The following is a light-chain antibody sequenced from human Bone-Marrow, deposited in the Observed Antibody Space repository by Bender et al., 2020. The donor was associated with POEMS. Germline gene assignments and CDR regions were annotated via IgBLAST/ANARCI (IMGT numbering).Light chain of an antibody. CDR1: DYNVGSYDL. V-gene: IGLV2-23*02. Sequence: QSALTQPASVSGSPGQSVTISCTGTDYNVGSYDLVAWYQQHPGKALKLMIYEVTKRPSGVSNRFSGSKSGNTASLTISGLQAEDEADYYCSSYAGSSTVVIFGGGTKVAVL. J-gene: IGLJ2*01. CDR3: SSYAGSSTVVI. CDR2: EVT.